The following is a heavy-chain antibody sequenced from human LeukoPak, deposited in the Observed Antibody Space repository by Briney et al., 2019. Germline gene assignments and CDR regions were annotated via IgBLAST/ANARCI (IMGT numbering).Heavy chain of an antibody. CDR1: GGSISSSSYY. D-gene: IGHD1-26*01. CDR3: ARHLHSGSYSHFDY. Sequence: PSETLSLTCTVSGGSISSSSYYWGWIRQPPGKGLEWIGSIYYSGSTYYNPSLKSRVTISVDTSKNQFSLKLSSVTAADTAVYYCARHLHSGSYSHFDYWGQGTLVTVSS. J-gene: IGHJ4*02. V-gene: IGHV4-39*01. CDR2: IYYSGST.